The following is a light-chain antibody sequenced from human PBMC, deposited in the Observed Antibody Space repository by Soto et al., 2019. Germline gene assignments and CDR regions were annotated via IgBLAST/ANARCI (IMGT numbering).Light chain of an antibody. J-gene: IGKJ3*01. V-gene: IGKV1-9*01. CDR3: QQLNSYPPFT. CDR2: AAS. CDR1: QGISSY. Sequence: IQLTQSPSSLSASVGDRVTITCRASQGISSYLAWYQQKPGKAPKLLIYAASTLQSGVPSRFSGSGSGTDFTLTISSLQPEDFATYYCQQLNSYPPFTFGPGTKVAIK.